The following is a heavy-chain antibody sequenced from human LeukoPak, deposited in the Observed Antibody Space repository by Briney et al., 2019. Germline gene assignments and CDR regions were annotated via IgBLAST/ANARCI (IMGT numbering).Heavy chain of an antibody. J-gene: IGHJ4*02. CDR1: GGSISSYY. CDR2: IYYSGST. Sequence: YPSETLSLTCTVSGGSISSYYWSWIRQPPGKGLEWIGYIYYSGSTDYNPSLKSRVTISVDTSKNQFSLKLSSVTAADTAVYYCARDFYGDYGYYFDYWGQGTLVTVSS. D-gene: IGHD4-17*01. CDR3: ARDFYGDYGYYFDY. V-gene: IGHV4-59*01.